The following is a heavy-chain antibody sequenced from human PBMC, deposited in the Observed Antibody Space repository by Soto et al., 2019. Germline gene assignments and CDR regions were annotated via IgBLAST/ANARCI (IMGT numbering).Heavy chain of an antibody. Sequence: SVKVSCKASGGTFSSYAISWVRQAPGQGLEWMGGIIPIFGTANYAQKFQGRVTITADESTSTAYMELSSLRSEGTAVYYCARMHYDSSGFYWFDPWGQGTLVTGSS. J-gene: IGHJ5*02. CDR3: ARMHYDSSGFYWFDP. CDR2: IIPIFGTA. D-gene: IGHD3-22*01. CDR1: GGTFSSYA. V-gene: IGHV1-69*13.